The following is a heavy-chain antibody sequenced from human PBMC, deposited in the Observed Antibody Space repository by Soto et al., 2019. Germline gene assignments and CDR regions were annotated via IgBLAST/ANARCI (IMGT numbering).Heavy chain of an antibody. J-gene: IGHJ4*02. D-gene: IGHD6-13*01. CDR1: GGSISSSSYY. Sequence: SETLSLTCTVSGGSISSSSYYWGWIRQPPGRGLEWIGSIYYSGSTYYNPSLKSRVTISVDTSKNQFSLKLSSVTAADTAVYYCARRQSSSWYGLWGQGTLVTVSS. CDR3: ARRQSSSWYGL. CDR2: IYYSGST. V-gene: IGHV4-39*01.